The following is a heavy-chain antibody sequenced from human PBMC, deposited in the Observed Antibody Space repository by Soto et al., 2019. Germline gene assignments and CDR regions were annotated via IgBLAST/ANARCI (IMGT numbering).Heavy chain of an antibody. CDR3: ARRGVAGTWDYYYYGMDV. CDR2: IYYSGST. D-gene: IGHD6-19*01. V-gene: IGHV4-30-4*01. CDR1: GGSISSGDYY. Sequence: SETLSLTCTVSGGSISSGDYYWSWIRQPPGKGLEWIGYIYYSGSTYYNPSLKSRVTISVDTSKNQFSLKLTSVTAADTAVYYCARRGVAGTWDYYYYGMDVWGQGTTVTSP. J-gene: IGHJ6*02.